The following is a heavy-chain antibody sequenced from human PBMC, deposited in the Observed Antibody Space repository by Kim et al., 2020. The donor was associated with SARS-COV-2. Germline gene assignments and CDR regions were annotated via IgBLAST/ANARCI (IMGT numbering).Heavy chain of an antibody. D-gene: IGHD3-16*01. CDR2: IYYSGST. CDR1: GGSISSGGYY. V-gene: IGHV4-31*03. Sequence: SETLSLTCTVSGGSISSGGYYWSWIRQHPGKGLEWIGYIYYSGSTYYNPSLKSRVTISVDTSKNQFSLKLSSVTAADTAVYYCARGVVGWGYYYYGMDVWGQGTSVTVSS. CDR3: ARGVVGWGYYYYGMDV. J-gene: IGHJ6*02.